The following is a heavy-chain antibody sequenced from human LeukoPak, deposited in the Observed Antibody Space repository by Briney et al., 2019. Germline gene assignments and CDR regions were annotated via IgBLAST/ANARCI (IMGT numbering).Heavy chain of an antibody. CDR3: ARVTQQLALY. Sequence: SETLSLTCTVSGGSISSYYWSWIRQPPGKGLEWIGYIYYSGSTNYNPSLKSRVTISVDTSKNQFSLKLSSVTAADTAVYYCARVTQQLALYWGQGTLVTVSS. J-gene: IGHJ4*02. CDR2: IYYSGST. D-gene: IGHD6-13*01. V-gene: IGHV4-59*01. CDR1: GGSISSYY.